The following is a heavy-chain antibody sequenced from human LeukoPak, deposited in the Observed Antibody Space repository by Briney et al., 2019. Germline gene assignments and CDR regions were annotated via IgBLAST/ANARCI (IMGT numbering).Heavy chain of an antibody. CDR2: ISSSGDRT. CDR1: GFTFSSYA. D-gene: IGHD3-22*01. V-gene: IGHV3-64D*09. J-gene: IGHJ3*02. CDR3: AGKGPPYFDSSGYYAFDI. Sequence: QPGGSLRLSCSASGFTFSSYAMHWVRQAPGKGLEYVSAISSSGDRTYHADSLKGRFTISRDNSKNTLYLQMSSLRDEDTAVYYCAGKGPPYFDSSGYYAFDIWGEGTMVTVSS.